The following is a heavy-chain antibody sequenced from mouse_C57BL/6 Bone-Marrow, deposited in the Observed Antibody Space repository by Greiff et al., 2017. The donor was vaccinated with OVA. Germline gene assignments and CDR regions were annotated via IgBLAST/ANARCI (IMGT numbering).Heavy chain of an antibody. CDR2: INPNNGGT. CDR3: AAYYTGY. J-gene: IGHJ2*01. CDR1: GYTFTDYY. Sequence: EVKLQQSGPELVKPGASVKISCKASGYTFTDYYMNWVKQSHGKSLEWIGDINPNNGGTSYNQKFTGKATLTVDKSSSTAYMELRSLTAEDSAVYYCAAYYTGYWGQGTTLTVSS. D-gene: IGHD2-12*01. V-gene: IGHV1-26*01.